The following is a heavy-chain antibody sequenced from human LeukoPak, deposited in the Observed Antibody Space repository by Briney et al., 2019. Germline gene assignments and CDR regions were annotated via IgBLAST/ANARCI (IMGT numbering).Heavy chain of an antibody. D-gene: IGHD6-13*01. J-gene: IGHJ4*02. CDR1: GGTFSGSA. V-gene: IGHV1-69*13. CDR2: IIPIFGIP. CDR3: ASALGSSWYFYDY. Sequence: ASVKVSCKASGGTFSGSAFIWVRQAPGQGLEWMGGIIPIFGIPNYAQKFQGRVTITADESTSTAYMELSRLRSEDTAAYYCASALGSSWYFYDYWGQGTLVTVSS.